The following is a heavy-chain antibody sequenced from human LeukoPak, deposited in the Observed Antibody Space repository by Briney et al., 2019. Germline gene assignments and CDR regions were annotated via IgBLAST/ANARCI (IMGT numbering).Heavy chain of an antibody. CDR3: YGANAEH. Sequence: GGSLRLSCAASGFTFSSYWMHWVRQAPGKGLVWVSGTNTDGSSTMYADSVNGRFTIARDNAKNTLYLQMNSLRAEDTAVYYCYGANAEHWGQGTLVTVSS. CDR1: GFTFSSYW. J-gene: IGHJ1*01. D-gene: IGHD4-23*01. CDR2: TNTDGSST. V-gene: IGHV3-74*03.